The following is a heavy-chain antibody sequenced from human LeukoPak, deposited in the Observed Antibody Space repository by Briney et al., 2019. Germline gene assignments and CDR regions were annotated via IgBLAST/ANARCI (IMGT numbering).Heavy chain of an antibody. CDR3: ARGRSSWYPYYYYGMDV. CDR1: GGSFSGYY. V-gene: IGHV4-34*01. J-gene: IGHJ6*02. Sequence: SQTLSLTCAVYGGSFSGYYWSWIRQPPGKGLEWIGEINHSGSTNYNPSLKSRVTISVDTSKNQFSLKLSSVTAADTAVYYCARGRSSWYPYYYYGMDVWGQGTTVTVSS. D-gene: IGHD6-13*01. CDR2: INHSGST.